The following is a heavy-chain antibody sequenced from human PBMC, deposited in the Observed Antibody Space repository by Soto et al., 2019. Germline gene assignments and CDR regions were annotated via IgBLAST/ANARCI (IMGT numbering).Heavy chain of an antibody. CDR1: GGSISSYY. D-gene: IGHD6-13*01. CDR3: AGRFEGSSWYYCDY. V-gene: IGHV4-59*08. CDR2: IYYSGST. J-gene: IGHJ4*02. Sequence: QVQLQESGPGLVKPSETLSLTCTVPGGSISSYYWSWIRQPPGKGLEWIGYIYYSGSTNYNPSLKGRVTISVDTSKNQFSLKLSSVTAADTAVYYCAGRFEGSSWYYCDYWGQGTLVTVSS.